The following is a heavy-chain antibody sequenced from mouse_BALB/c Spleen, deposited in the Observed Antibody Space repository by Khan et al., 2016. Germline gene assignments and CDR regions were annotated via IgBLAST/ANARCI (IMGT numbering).Heavy chain of an antibody. Sequence: QIQLVQSGPELKKPGETVKISCKASGYTFTNYGMNWVKQAPGKGLKWMGWINTYTGEPTYADDFKGRFAFSLETSASTVYLQFNNLKTEDMATXFRARHYYSNQAMDYWGQGTSVTGSS. CDR1: GYTFTNYG. J-gene: IGHJ4*01. D-gene: IGHD2-5*01. CDR3: ARHYYSNQAMDY. CDR2: INTYTGEP. V-gene: IGHV9-1*02.